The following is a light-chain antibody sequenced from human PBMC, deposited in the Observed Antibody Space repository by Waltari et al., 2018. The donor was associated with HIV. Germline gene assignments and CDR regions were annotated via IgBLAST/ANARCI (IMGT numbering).Light chain of an antibody. CDR1: NLGDKY. Sequence: SYELIQPPSVSVSPGQTATIPCSGANLGDKYVCWYQQKQGKSTVLVVYQDNKRPSGIPERFSGSNSGNTATLTINGTQAVDEGDYYCQAWDTSTGVFGAGTKVSVL. J-gene: IGLJ1*01. CDR3: QAWDTSTGV. CDR2: QDN. V-gene: IGLV3-1*01.